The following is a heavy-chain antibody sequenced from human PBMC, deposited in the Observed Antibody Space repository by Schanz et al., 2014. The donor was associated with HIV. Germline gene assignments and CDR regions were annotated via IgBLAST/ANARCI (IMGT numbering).Heavy chain of an antibody. CDR1: GGSFSNYA. CDR3: ARFHCNSISCSYYFDY. D-gene: IGHD2-2*01. Sequence: QVPLLQSGAEVKKPGSSVKVSCKASGGSFSNYAISWVRQAPGQALEWMGGIVPVLAVANYAQKFQGRVTITADESTSTAYMELSSLRSEDTAVYYCARFHCNSISCSYYFDYWGQGTLVTVSS. CDR2: IVPVLAVA. J-gene: IGHJ4*02. V-gene: IGHV1-69*01.